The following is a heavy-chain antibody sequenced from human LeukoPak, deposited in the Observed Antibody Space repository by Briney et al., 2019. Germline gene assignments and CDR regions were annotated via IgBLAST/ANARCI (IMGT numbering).Heavy chain of an antibody. CDR2: IYYRGTT. D-gene: IGHD3-3*01. J-gene: IGHJ3*02. CDR1: GSSISPHH. V-gene: IGHV4-59*11. Sequence: PSETLSPTCTVSGSSISPHHWTWIRQAPGEGLEWMGYIYYRGTTNYSPSLKNRLTMSVDTSKNQISLKLTSVTAADTAVYYCARIQPSCPGLGFCSFDIWGQGTLATVSS. CDR3: ARIQPSCPGLGFCSFDI.